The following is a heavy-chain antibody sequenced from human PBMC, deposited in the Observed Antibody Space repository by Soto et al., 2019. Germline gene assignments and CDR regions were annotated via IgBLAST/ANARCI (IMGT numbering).Heavy chain of an antibody. CDR1: GDTFNNYA. D-gene: IGHD3-3*01. CDR3: AASTFLSGVSGYFHLDF. J-gene: IGHJ4*02. CDR2: IIPIYDSP. V-gene: IGHV1-69*06. Sequence: QVHLVQSGTEVKKPGSSVKVSCKASGDTFNNYAISWVRHSPGQGLQWMGVIIPIYDSPSYAQGSHNRVTITADRSTSTAHLELNGLTSEDTAVYYCAASTFLSGVSGYFHLDFWGPGALVTVSS.